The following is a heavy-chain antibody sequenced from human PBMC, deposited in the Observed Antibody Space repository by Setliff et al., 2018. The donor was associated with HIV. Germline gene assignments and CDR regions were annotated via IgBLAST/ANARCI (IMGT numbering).Heavy chain of an antibody. CDR3: ARDRHSSGLGSYGP. CDR2: IDSSGTT. CDR1: GGSFGVYR. J-gene: IGHJ5*02. Sequence: SETLSLTCTISGGSFGVYRWSWIRQSAGRGLEWIGRIDSSGTTDYKPSLKGRVAISVDTSRNQFSLRVTSVTAAETAVYFCARDRHSSGLGSYGPWGPGILVTVS. V-gene: IGHV4-4*07. D-gene: IGHD3-10*01.